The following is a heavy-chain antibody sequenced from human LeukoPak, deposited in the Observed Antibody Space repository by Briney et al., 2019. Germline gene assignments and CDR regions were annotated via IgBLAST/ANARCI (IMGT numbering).Heavy chain of an antibody. Sequence: GGSLRLSCAASGFTFSSYGMHWVRQAPGKGLEWVAIVWYDGSNEYYADSVKGRFTISRDNSKNTLYLQMNSLRAEDTAVYYCARALWPYYFDYWGQGTLVTVSS. CDR3: ARALWPYYFDY. D-gene: IGHD2-21*01. V-gene: IGHV3-33*01. CDR2: VWYDGSNE. CDR1: GFTFSSYG. J-gene: IGHJ4*02.